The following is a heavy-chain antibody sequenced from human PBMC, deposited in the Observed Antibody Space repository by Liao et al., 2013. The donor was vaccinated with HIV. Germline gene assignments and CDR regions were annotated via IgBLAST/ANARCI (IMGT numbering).Heavy chain of an antibody. Sequence: QLQLQESGPGLVKPSETLSLTCTVSGGSISSSSYYWGWIRQPPGKGLEWIGRIYSSGNTNYNPSLKSRVTISADTSKNQFSLKLRSVTAADTAVYYCARELRFLEWGGSIDYWGQGTLVTVSS. CDR1: GGSISSSSYY. CDR2: IYSSGNT. CDR3: ARELRFLEWGGSIDY. J-gene: IGHJ4*02. D-gene: IGHD3-3*01. V-gene: IGHV4-39*07.